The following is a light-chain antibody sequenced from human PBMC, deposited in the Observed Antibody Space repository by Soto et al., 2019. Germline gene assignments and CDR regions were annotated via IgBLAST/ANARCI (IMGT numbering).Light chain of an antibody. CDR1: QSVSSNY. CDR2: GPS. Sequence: VTQCPGTVSGGRGVITTLSCRSSQSVSSNYFAWYQQKPGQAPRLLFYGPSSRASGIPDRFSGSGSGTHFTLTISRLEPEEFDVYFCQQYAVSPWTFGQGTKVDIK. J-gene: IGKJ1*01. CDR3: QQYAVSPWT. V-gene: IGKV3-20*01.